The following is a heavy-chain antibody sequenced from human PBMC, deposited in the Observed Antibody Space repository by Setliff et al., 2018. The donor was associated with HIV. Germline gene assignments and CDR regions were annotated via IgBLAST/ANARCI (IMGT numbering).Heavy chain of an antibody. Sequence: KSGPTLVNPPEPLTLTCTVSGFSLSNTRMGVSWIRQPPGKALEWLAHIFPNDEKSYSASLKSRLTISEDTSKSQVVLTMTSMDPLDTATYFCARYNFRHGYWDYFDYWGQGTQVTVSS. J-gene: IGHJ4*02. V-gene: IGHV2-26*01. D-gene: IGHD3-3*01. CDR3: ARYNFRHGYWDYFDY. CDR1: GFSLSNTRMG. CDR2: IFPNDEK.